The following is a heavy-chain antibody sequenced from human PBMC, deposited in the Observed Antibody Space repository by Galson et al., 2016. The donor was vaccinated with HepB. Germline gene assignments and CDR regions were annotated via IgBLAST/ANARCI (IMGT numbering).Heavy chain of an antibody. CDR2: IIPILGVP. CDR1: GGSFNDYP. Sequence: SVKVSCKASGGSFNDYPISWVRQAPGQGLEWMGKIIPILGVPNYAQKFQGRVTITADKSTTTAYLDLTSLRLEDTAVYHCARSQDRSPGNHGMDVWGEGTTVFVSS. D-gene: IGHD1-14*01. V-gene: IGHV1-69*02. CDR3: ARSQDRSPGNHGMDV. J-gene: IGHJ6*02.